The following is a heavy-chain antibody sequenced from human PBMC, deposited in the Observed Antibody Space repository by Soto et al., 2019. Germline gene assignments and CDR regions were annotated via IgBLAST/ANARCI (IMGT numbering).Heavy chain of an antibody. CDR1: GGSFSGYY. D-gene: IGHD3-10*01. Sequence: SSETLSLTCAVYGGSFSGYYWSWIRQPPGKGLEWIGEINHSGSTNYNPSLKSRVTISVDTSKNQFSLKLSSVTAADTAVYYCARGVWYYGSGTYYFDYWGQGTLVTVSS. CDR3: ARGVWYYGSGTYYFDY. J-gene: IGHJ4*02. V-gene: IGHV4-34*01. CDR2: INHSGST.